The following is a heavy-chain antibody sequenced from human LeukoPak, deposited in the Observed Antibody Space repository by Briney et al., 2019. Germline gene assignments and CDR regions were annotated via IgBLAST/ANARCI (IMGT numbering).Heavy chain of an antibody. J-gene: IGHJ3*02. Sequence: GGSLRLSCAASGFTVSSNYMSWVRQAPGKGLEWVSVIYSGGSTYYADSVKGRFTISRDNSKNTLYLQLSSLRAEDTAAYYCARTRTSSWYDAFDIWGQGTMVTVSS. CDR3: ARTRTSSWYDAFDI. V-gene: IGHV3-53*01. CDR2: IYSGGST. D-gene: IGHD6-13*01. CDR1: GFTVSSNY.